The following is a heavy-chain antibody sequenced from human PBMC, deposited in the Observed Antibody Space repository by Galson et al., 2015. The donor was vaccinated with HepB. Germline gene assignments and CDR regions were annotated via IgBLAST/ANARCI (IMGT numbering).Heavy chain of an antibody. D-gene: IGHD3-10*01. CDR3: ANGPYYGSGSSIYYYYGMDV. J-gene: IGHJ6*02. CDR2: INAGNGNT. V-gene: IGHV1-3*01. CDR1: GYTFTSYA. Sequence: SVKVSCKASGYTFTSYAMHWVRQAPGQRLEWMGWINAGNGNTKYSQKFQGRVTITRDTSASTAYMELSSLRSEDTAVYYCANGPYYGSGSSIYYYYGMDVWGQGTTVTVSS.